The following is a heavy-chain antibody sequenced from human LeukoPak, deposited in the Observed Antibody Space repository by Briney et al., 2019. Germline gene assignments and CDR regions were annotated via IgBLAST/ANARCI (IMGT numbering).Heavy chain of an antibody. CDR3: VRDAGSRDWIDP. CDR1: GFTFSNYW. J-gene: IGHJ5*02. CDR2: IKQDGSEK. D-gene: IGHD5-24*01. Sequence: GGSLRLSCAASGFTFSNYWMTWVREAPGKGMEWVANIKQDGSEKYYVDSVKGRFTISRDNAKKSLYLQMNTLRAEDTAVYYCVRDAGSRDWIDPWGQGTLVTVSS. V-gene: IGHV3-7*01.